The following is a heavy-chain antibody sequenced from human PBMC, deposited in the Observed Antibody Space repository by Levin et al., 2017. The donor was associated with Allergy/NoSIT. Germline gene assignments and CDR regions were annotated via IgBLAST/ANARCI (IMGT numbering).Heavy chain of an antibody. V-gene: IGHV4-28*01. CDR3: ARTLFGSGGPFDS. D-gene: IGHD6-25*01. J-gene: IGHJ4*02. CDR1: GFSIRSANW. CDR2: IYNTGST. Sequence: SQTLSLTCAVSGFSIRSANWWGWVRQSPGKGLQWIGYIYNTGSTYYNPSLKSRVSMSVDLSKNQLSLKMTSVTALDTAMYFCARTLFGSGGPFDSWGRGTPVTISS.